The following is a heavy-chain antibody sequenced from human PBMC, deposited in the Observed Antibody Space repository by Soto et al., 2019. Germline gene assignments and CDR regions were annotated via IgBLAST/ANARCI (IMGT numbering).Heavy chain of an antibody. CDR3: AHSDGGYDIIYFDF. CDR2: IYYNDDR. J-gene: IGHJ4*02. D-gene: IGHD5-12*01. V-gene: IGHV2-5*01. CDR1: GFSFTTAGVA. Sequence: SGPTVVNPTQTLTLTCTFSGFSFTTAGVAVGWIRQTPGGALEWLTLIYYNDDRRFSPSLKTRLTITGDTSKNQVVLSLTNVDPGDTATYFCAHSDGGYDIIYFDFWGQGIPVTVSS.